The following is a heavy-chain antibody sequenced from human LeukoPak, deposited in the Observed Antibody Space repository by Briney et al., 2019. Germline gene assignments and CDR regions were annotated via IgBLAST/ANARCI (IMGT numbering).Heavy chain of an antibody. Sequence: PSETLSLTCTVSGGSISSGGYYWSWIRQRPGKGLEWIGYIYYSGSTYYNPSLKSRVTISVDTSKNQFSLKLSSVTAADTAAYYCARGGTTVVTFDYWGQGTLVTVSS. D-gene: IGHD4-23*01. V-gene: IGHV4-31*03. J-gene: IGHJ4*02. CDR1: GGSISSGGYY. CDR3: ARGGTTVVTFDY. CDR2: IYYSGST.